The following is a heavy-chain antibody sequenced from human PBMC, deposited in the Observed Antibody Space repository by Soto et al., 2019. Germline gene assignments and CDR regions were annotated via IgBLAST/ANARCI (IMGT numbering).Heavy chain of an antibody. D-gene: IGHD5-18*01. CDR2: IYHSGST. CDR3: ARTLYSYGPRFDY. V-gene: IGHV4-30-2*02. Sequence: PSETLSLTCAVSGGSIGSGGYSWSWIRQPPGKGLEWIGYIYHSGSTYYNPSLKSRVTISVDTSKNQFSLKLSSVTAADTAVYYCARTLYSYGPRFDYWGQGTLVTVSS. J-gene: IGHJ4*02. CDR1: GGSIGSGGYS.